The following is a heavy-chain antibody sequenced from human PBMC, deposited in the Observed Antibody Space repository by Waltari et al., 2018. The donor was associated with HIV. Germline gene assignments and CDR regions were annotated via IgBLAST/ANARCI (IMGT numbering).Heavy chain of an antibody. CDR1: GLTFRSND. J-gene: IGHJ3*02. CDR2: MSGSGGST. D-gene: IGHD3-3*01. CDR3: AKDPPGVVIKAFDI. V-gene: IGHV3-23*01. Sequence: VQLLESGGGLVQPGGSPGPAGPAFGLTFRSNDMSWVRPDPGKGLEWVSAMSGSGGSTYYADSVKGLFTISRDNSKNTLYLQMNSLRAEDTAVYYCAKDPPGVVIKAFDIWGQGTMVTVSS.